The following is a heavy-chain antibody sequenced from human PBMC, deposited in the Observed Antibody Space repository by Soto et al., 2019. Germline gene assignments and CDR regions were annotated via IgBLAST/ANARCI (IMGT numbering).Heavy chain of an antibody. CDR3: AQDRVWDNWNWGYYFDY. CDR1: GFTFSSYA. D-gene: IGHD1-7*01. CDR2: ISGSGGST. Sequence: ESGGGLVQPGGSLRLSCAASGFTFSSYAMSWVRQAPGKGLEWVSAISGSGGSTYYADSVKGRFTISRDNSKNTLYLQMNSLRAEDTAVYYCAQDRVWDNWNWGYYFDYWGQGTLVTVSS. V-gene: IGHV3-23*01. J-gene: IGHJ4*02.